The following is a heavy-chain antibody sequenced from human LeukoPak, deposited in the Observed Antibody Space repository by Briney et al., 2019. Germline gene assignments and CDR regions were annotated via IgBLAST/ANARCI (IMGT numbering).Heavy chain of an antibody. D-gene: IGHD6-19*01. J-gene: IGHJ4*02. V-gene: IGHV1-2*02. CDR2: INPNSGDT. CDR1: GYTFTGYY. CDR3: ARSTYTNGWVDS. Sequence: ASVKVSCKASGYTFTGYYIYWVRQAPGQGLDWMGWINPNSGDTHYAQKFQGRVTMTRDTSISTAYMELSSLRSDDTAVFYCARSTYTNGWVDSWGQGTLVTVSS.